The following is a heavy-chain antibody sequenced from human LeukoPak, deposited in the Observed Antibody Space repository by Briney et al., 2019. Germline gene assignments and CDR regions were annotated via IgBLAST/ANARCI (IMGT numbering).Heavy chain of an antibody. CDR2: INPNSGGT. J-gene: IGHJ5*02. Sequence: ASVKVSCKASGYTFTGYYMHWVRQAPGQGLEWMGWINPNSGGTNYAQKFQGRVTMTMDTSISTAYMELSRLRSDDTAVYYCARDALRNRHWGAWFDPWGQGTLVTVSS. CDR1: GYTFTGYY. CDR3: ARDALRNRHWGAWFDP. V-gene: IGHV1-2*02. D-gene: IGHD7-27*01.